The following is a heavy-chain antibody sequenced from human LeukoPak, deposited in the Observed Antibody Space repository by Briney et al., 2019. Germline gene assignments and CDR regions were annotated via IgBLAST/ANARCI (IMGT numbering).Heavy chain of an antibody. J-gene: IGHJ4*02. Sequence: PSETLSLTCTVSGGSISSSSYYWGWIRQPPGKGLEWIGSIYYSGSTYYNPSLKSRVTIPVDTSKNQFSLKLSSVTAADTAVYYCARLVRSGSYYFDYWGQGTLVTVSS. CDR2: IYYSGST. CDR3: ARLVRSGSYYFDY. D-gene: IGHD1-26*01. V-gene: IGHV4-39*01. CDR1: GGSISSSSYY.